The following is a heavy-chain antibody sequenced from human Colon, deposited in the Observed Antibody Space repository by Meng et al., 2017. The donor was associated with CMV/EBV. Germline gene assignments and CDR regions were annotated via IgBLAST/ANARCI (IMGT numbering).Heavy chain of an antibody. D-gene: IGHD1-7*01. J-gene: IGHJ4*02. CDR1: GGTFSTYT. Sequence: SVKVSCKASGGTFSTYTITWVRQAPGQGLEWMGRIIPILNRPDYAQSFQGRVSITADKSTSTAYMELSSLRSEDTAVYYCARNLGQNWNFEALDSWGQGTLATVSS. CDR3: ARNLGQNWNFEALDS. V-gene: IGHV1-69*02. CDR2: IIPILNRP.